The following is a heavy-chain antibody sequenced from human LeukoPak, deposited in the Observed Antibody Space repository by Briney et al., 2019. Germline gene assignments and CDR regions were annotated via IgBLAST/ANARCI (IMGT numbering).Heavy chain of an antibody. CDR3: ARARGAGPGAHFDY. CDR1: GGFTFSNYG. D-gene: IGHD3-10*01. J-gene: IGHJ4*02. Sequence: GGSLRLSCGVSGGFTFSNYGMHWVRQAPGKGLEWVSYISSVGSSTAYADSVKGRFTISRDNAKNSLFLQMNSLRAEDTAVYYCARARGAGPGAHFDYWGQGTPVIVSS. V-gene: IGHV3-48*03. CDR2: ISSVGSST.